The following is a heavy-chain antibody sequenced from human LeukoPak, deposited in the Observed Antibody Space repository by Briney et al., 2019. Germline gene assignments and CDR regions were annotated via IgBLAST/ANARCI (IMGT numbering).Heavy chain of an antibody. CDR1: GGSISSYY. D-gene: IGHD5-18*01. CDR2: INYSGST. CDR3: ARTRDTAMVFFDY. V-gene: IGHV4-59*01. Sequence: ETLSLTCTVSGGSISSYYWSWFRQPPAKGLQWIGYINYSGSTNYNPSLKSRVTISVDTSKNQFSLKLSSVTAADTAVYYCARTRDTAMVFFDYWGQGTLVTVSS. J-gene: IGHJ4*02.